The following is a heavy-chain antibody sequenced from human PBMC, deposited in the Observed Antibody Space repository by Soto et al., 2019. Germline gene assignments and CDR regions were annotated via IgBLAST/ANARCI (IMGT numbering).Heavy chain of an antibody. CDR3: ARATYSNAWYRFDL. CDR2: IKHDGSVQ. J-gene: IGHJ4*02. D-gene: IGHD4-4*01. CDR1: GFTFSGYW. V-gene: IGHV3-7*03. Sequence: GTLRLSCEASGFTFSGYWMSWVRQAPGKGLGWVADIKHDGSVQYYVDSVKGRFTISRDNAKKLLYLQMNGLRAEDTALYYCARATYSNAWYRFDLWGQGILVTVSS.